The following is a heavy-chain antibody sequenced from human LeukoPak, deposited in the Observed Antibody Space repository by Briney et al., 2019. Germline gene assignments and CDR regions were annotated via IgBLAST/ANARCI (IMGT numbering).Heavy chain of an antibody. J-gene: IGHJ4*02. CDR3: TRGGYGSGSYGVY. V-gene: IGHV3-49*03. Sequence: GGSLRLSCTASGFTFGDYAMSWFRQAPGKGLEWVGFIRSRAYGGTIDYAASVKGRFTISRDDSKNIAYLQMNSLNTEDTAVYYCTRGGYGSGSYGVYWGQGALVTVSS. CDR2: IRSRAYGGTI. CDR1: GFTFGDYA. D-gene: IGHD3-10*01.